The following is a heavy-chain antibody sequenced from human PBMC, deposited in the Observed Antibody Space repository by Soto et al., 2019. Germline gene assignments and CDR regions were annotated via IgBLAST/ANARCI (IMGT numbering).Heavy chain of an antibody. D-gene: IGHD2-15*01. CDR1: GGSFSGYY. V-gene: IGHV4-34*01. CDR2: INHSGST. J-gene: IGHJ6*03. Sequence: LSLTCAVYGGSFSGYYWSWIRQPPGKGLEGIGEINHSGSTNYNPSLKSRVTISVDTSKNQFSLKLSSVTAADTAVYYCAKRYCSGGSCYMPNYYYMDVWGKGTTVTVSS. CDR3: AKRYCSGGSCYMPNYYYMDV.